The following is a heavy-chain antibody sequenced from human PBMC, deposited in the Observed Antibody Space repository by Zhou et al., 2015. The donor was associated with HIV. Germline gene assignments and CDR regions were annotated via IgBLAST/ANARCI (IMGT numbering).Heavy chain of an antibody. CDR3: ARDRRDIVVAPAGRYYYYGMDV. V-gene: IGHV1-18*01. Sequence: QVQLVQSGAEVKKPGASVKVSCKASGDTFRYYAISWVRQSPGQGLEWMGWINGDNGKTRYAQQFQGRVTLTTDRSTSTVYLELRSLRSDDTAVYYCARDRRDIVVAPAGRYYYYGMDVWGQGTTVTVSS. J-gene: IGHJ6*02. CDR2: INGDNGKT. D-gene: IGHD2-2*01. CDR1: GDTFRYYA.